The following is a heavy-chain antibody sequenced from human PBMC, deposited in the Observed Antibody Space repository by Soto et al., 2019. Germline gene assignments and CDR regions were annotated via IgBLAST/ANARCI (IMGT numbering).Heavy chain of an antibody. V-gene: IGHV1-69*13. Sequence: SVKVSCKVSGCTFRSYGINWVRQAPGEGVEWMGGIIRISGSAKYTKKFQGRVTITANDSTSTAYMDLGYLGSDDTAVYYCARAPLSGVGYSTFDIWGQGIPVTV. J-gene: IGHJ4*02. D-gene: IGHD5-18*01. CDR2: IIRISGSA. CDR1: GCTFRSYG. CDR3: ARAPLSGVGYSTFDI.